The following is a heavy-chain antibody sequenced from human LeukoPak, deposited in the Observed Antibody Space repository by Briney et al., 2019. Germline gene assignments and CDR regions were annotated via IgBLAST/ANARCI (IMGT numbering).Heavy chain of an antibody. CDR1: GFSVSTNY. J-gene: IGHJ4*02. CDR3: ASTSDY. D-gene: IGHD1-26*01. Sequence: PGRSLRLSCAASGFSVSTNYMNWVRQAPGKGLEWVSVIYSGGSTYYADSVTGRFTISRDNSNNTLYLQMNSLRAEDTAIYYCASTSDYWGQGTLVTVSS. CDR2: IYSGGST. V-gene: IGHV3-53*01.